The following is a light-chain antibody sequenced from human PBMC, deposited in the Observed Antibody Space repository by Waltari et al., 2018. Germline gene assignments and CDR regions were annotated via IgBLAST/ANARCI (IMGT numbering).Light chain of an antibody. J-gene: IGLJ3*02. CDR1: SSAVGGYNY. CDR2: DVS. Sequence: QSALTQPASVSGSPGQSITISCTGTSSAVGGYNYVSWYQQHPGRVPKLMIYDVSNRPSGVSNRFSGSKSGNTASLTISGLQAEDEADYYCTSYTSSSTLVFGGGTKLTVL. CDR3: TSYTSSSTLV. V-gene: IGLV2-14*01.